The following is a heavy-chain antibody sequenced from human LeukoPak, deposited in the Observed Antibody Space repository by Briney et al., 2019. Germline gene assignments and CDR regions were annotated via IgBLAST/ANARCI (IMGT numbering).Heavy chain of an antibody. Sequence: SVKVSCKASGGTFSSYAISWVRQAPGQGLEWMGGIIPIFGTANYAQKFQGRVTITADESTSTAYMELSSLRSEDTAVYYCARGSGYYGSGSYYPTSRWGQGTLVSVSS. CDR1: GGTFSSYA. V-gene: IGHV1-69*13. J-gene: IGHJ4*02. CDR3: ARGSGYYGSGSYYPTSR. CDR2: IIPIFGTA. D-gene: IGHD3-10*01.